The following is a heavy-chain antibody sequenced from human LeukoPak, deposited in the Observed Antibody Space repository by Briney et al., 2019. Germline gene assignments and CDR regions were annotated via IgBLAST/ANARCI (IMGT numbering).Heavy chain of an antibody. V-gene: IGHV4-4*09. D-gene: IGHD2-2*01. CDR2: IYTSGSI. CDR3: ARQSVVPAARGYYYYYMDV. CDR1: GGSISSYY. Sequence: SETLSLTCTVSGGSISSYYWSWIRQPPGKGLEWIGYIYTSGSINYNPSLKSRVTISVDTSKNQFSLKLSSVTAADTAVYYCARQSVVPAARGYYYYYMDVRGKGTTVIVSS. J-gene: IGHJ6*03.